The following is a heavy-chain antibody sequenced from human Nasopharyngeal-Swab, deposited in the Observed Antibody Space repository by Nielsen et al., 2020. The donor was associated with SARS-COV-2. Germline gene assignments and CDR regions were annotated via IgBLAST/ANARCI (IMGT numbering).Heavy chain of an antibody. CDR3: AAYYYGSGSGAY. J-gene: IGHJ4*02. V-gene: IGHV3-23*01. D-gene: IGHD3-10*01. CDR2: ISGSGGST. Sequence: VCQAPGKGLEWVSAISGSGGSTYYADSVKGRFTISRDNSKNTLYLQMNSLRAEDTAVYYCAAYYYGSGSGAYWGQGTLVTVSS.